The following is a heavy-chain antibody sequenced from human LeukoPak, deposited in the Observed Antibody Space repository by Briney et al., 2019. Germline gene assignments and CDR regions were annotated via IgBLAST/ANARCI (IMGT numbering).Heavy chain of an antibody. CDR3: ARKRLSADSFDI. D-gene: IGHD4/OR15-4a*01. J-gene: IGHJ3*02. CDR2: TYYRSKWYN. CDR1: GDSVSSNSTA. Sequence: SQTLSLTCAISGDSVSSNSTAWNWIRQSPSRGLEWLGRTYYRSKWYNDYTVSVKSRITFNPDTSKNQFSLHLNSVTPEDTAVYCCARKRLSADSFDIWGQGTLVTVSS. V-gene: IGHV6-1*01.